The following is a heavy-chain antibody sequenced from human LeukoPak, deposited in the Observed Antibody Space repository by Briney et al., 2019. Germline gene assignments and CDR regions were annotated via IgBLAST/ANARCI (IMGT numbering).Heavy chain of an antibody. D-gene: IGHD6-19*01. CDR1: GGSVRSDTSH. Sequence: SETLSLTCSVSGGSVRSDTSHWSWIRQPPGKGLEWIGYIYYTGNTNYKSSLKSRVTISLDKSKNQFSLELTSVTAADTAVYYCARNRGWYATDVWGQGTMVTVSS. CDR3: ARNRGWYATDV. V-gene: IGHV4-61*01. CDR2: IYYTGNT. J-gene: IGHJ3*01.